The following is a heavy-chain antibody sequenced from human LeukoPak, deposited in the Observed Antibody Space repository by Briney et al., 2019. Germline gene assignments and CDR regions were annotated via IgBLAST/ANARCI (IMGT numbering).Heavy chain of an antibody. CDR3: TRRSFSGSYYGTGFDY. CDR1: GFSFGNAW. J-gene: IGHJ4*02. CDR2: IKSKTDGGTT. V-gene: IGHV3-15*01. D-gene: IGHD1-26*01. Sequence: GGSLRLSCAASGFSFGNAWMSWVRQAPGKGLEWVGRIKSKTDGGTTDYAAPVKGRFTISRDDSKNTLYLQMNSLKTEDTAVYYCTRRSFSGSYYGTGFDYWGQGTLVTVSS.